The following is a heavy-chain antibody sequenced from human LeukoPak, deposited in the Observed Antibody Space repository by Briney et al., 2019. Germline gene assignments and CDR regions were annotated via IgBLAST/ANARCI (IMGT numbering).Heavy chain of an antibody. Sequence: GGSLRLSCAASGFSFRDYTMHWVRQGPGRGLEWVSLITRDGGTTMYADSVRGRFTISRDMTKNSLYLQLNTLTTEDTALYYCATERSRYFDFWGQGTLVTVSS. D-gene: IGHD3-16*01. CDR1: GFSFRDYT. CDR2: ITRDGGTT. V-gene: IGHV3-43*01. J-gene: IGHJ4*02. CDR3: ATERSRYFDF.